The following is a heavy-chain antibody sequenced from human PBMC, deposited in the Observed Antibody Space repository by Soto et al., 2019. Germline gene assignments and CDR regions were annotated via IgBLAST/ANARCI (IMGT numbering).Heavy chain of an antibody. J-gene: IGHJ6*02. V-gene: IGHV4-30-4*01. Sequence: LSLTCTVSGGSISSGDYYWSWIRQPPGKGLEWIGYIYYSGSTYYNPSLKSRVTISVDTSKNQFSLKLSSVTAADTAVYYCARDPYYDFWSGPERTPYYYYYGMDVWGQGTTVTV. CDR1: GGSISSGDYY. D-gene: IGHD3-3*01. CDR3: ARDPYYDFWSGPERTPYYYYYGMDV. CDR2: IYYSGST.